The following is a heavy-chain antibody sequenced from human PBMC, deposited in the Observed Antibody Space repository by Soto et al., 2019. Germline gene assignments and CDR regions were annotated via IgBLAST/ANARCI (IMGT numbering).Heavy chain of an antibody. CDR3: ARASDYGDLAS. J-gene: IGHJ4*02. Sequence: SETLSLTCTVSGGSVSSGSYYWSWIRQPPGKGLEWIGYIYYSGSTNYNPSLKSRVTISVDTSKNQFSLKLSSVTAADTAVYYRARASDYGDLASWGQGTLVTVSS. CDR2: IYYSGST. CDR1: GGSVSSGSYY. D-gene: IGHD4-17*01. V-gene: IGHV4-61*01.